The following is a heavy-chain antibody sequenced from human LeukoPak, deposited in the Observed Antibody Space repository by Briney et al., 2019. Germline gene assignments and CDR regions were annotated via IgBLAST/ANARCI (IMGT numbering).Heavy chain of an antibody. V-gene: IGHV3-30*02. J-gene: IGHJ4*02. CDR1: GFTFSSYG. CDR2: IRYDGSNK. D-gene: IGHD3-3*01. CDR3: ANYDFWSGYPFDY. Sequence: PGGSLRLSCAASGFTFSSYGMHWVRQAPGKGLEWVAFIRYDGSNKYYADSVKGRFTISRDNSKNTLYLQMNSLRAEDTAVYYCANYDFWSGYPFDYWGQGTLVTVSS.